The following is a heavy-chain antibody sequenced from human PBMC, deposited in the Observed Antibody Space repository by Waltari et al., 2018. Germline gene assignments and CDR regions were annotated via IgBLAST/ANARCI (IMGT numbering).Heavy chain of an antibody. D-gene: IGHD1-20*01. V-gene: IGHV4-38-2*01. CDR3: ARGYWFRGLITGTTRKAAFDI. Sequence: QVQLQESGPGLVKPSETLSLTCAVSGYSISSGYYWGWIRQPPGKGLEWIGGIYHSGSPSSNPSLKSGVTISVDTSKSQFSLKLSSVTAADTAVYYCARGYWFRGLITGTTRKAAFDICGQGTMVTVSS. CDR2: IYHSGSP. CDR1: GYSISSGYY. J-gene: IGHJ3*02.